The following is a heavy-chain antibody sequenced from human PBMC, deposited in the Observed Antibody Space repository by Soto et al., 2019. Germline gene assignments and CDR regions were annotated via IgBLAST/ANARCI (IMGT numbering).Heavy chain of an antibody. J-gene: IGHJ4*02. CDR3: ARGEAYYYGEGSLTIDY. CDR2: MNPNSGNT. D-gene: IGHD3-10*01. V-gene: IGHV1-8*01. Sequence: QVQLVQSGAEVKKPGASVKVSCKASGYTFTSYDINWVRQATGQGRECMGWMNPNSGNTGYAQKFQGRVPMTRNTSISTADMELRSLSSEDTAVYYCARGEAYYYGEGSLTIDYWGQGTLVTVSS. CDR1: GYTFTSYD.